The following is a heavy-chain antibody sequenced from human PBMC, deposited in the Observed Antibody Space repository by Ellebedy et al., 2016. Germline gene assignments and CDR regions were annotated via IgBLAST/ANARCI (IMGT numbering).Heavy chain of an antibody. J-gene: IGHJ4*02. D-gene: IGHD2-15*01. CDR1: GFTFSTSA. CDR2: ISYDGSHI. Sequence: GGSLRLSCAASGFTFSTSAVHWVRQAPGKGLEWVAIISYDGSHIRYVDSVKGRFTISRDNSKNTMYLQMNSLRPEDTAVYYCVRGGHCSDGKCYLIDFWGQGTQVTVS. V-gene: IGHV3-30*03. CDR3: VRGGHCSDGKCYLIDF.